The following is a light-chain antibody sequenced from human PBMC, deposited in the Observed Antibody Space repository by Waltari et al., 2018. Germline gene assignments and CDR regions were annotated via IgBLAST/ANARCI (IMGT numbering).Light chain of an antibody. V-gene: IGLV2-14*03. Sequence: QSALTQPASVSGSPGQSIAISCTGTSRDVGGDYYVSWYQHHPGKAPKLIIYNVFHRPSGISDRFSGSKSGNMASLTISGLQTEDEADYHCSSYTTTNTLVFGGGTKLTVL. CDR2: NVF. CDR3: SSYTTTNTLV. CDR1: SRDVGGDYY. J-gene: IGLJ3*02.